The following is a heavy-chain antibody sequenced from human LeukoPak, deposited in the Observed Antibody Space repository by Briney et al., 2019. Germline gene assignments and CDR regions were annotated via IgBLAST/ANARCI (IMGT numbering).Heavy chain of an antibody. V-gene: IGHV4-4*07. J-gene: IGHJ4*02. CDR1: GGSISSYY. CDR3: ARGSRRSYFDY. CDR2: IYITGST. Sequence: SETLSLTCTVSGGSISSYYWSWIRQPAGQGLEWIGRIYITGSTTYSPSLKSRVTMSIDTSKNQFSLNLSSVTAADTAVYFCARGSRRSYFDYWGPGALVLVSS.